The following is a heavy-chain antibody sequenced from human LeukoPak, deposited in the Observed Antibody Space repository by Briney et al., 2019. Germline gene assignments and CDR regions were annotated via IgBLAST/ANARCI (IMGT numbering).Heavy chain of an antibody. CDR2: IYYSGST. CDR1: GGSISSSTYY. CDR3: ARIAVSSGWGYFDY. D-gene: IGHD6-19*01. V-gene: IGHV4-61*05. Sequence: SETLSLTCTVSGGSISSSTYYWGWIRQPPGKGLEWIGYIYYSGSTNYNPSLKSRVTISVDTSKNQFSLKLSSVTAADTAVYYCARIAVSSGWGYFDYWGQGTLVTASS. J-gene: IGHJ4*02.